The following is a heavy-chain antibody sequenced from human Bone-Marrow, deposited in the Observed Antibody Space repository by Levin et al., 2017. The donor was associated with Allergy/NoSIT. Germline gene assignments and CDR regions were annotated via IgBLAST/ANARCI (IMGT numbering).Heavy chain of an antibody. CDR3: ARPAVTTANWFDP. J-gene: IGHJ5*02. D-gene: IGHD4-17*01. V-gene: IGHV3-74*01. Sequence: PGGSLRLSCVASGFTFTDYWMHWVRQPPGRGLVWVSRVDSDGTDTIYADSVKGRFTISRDNAKNTVYLQMNRLRGEDAGVYYCARPAVTTANWFDPWGRGTLVTVSS. CDR2: VDSDGTDT. CDR1: GFTFTDYW.